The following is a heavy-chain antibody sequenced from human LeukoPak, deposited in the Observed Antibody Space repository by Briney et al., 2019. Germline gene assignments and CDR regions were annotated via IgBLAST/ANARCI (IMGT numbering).Heavy chain of an antibody. Sequence: PSQTLSLTCTISGGSISSGGYYWSWFRQPPGKGLEWIAYIYHSGSTNYNPSLKSRVTISVDRSENQFSLVLITVTAADTAVYYCARASAGYSTGWYKHWCAPWGQGTLVTVSS. D-gene: IGHD6-19*01. CDR3: ARASAGYSTGWYKHWCAP. V-gene: IGHV4-30-2*01. J-gene: IGHJ5*02. CDR1: GGSISSGGYY. CDR2: IYHSGST.